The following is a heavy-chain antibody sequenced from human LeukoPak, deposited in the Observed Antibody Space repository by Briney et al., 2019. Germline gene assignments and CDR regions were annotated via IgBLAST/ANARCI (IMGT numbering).Heavy chain of an antibody. CDR1: GGSISSYY. CDR3: AKEHKEYDGSGYYYGY. J-gene: IGHJ4*02. CDR2: IYYSGST. V-gene: IGHV4-59*12. D-gene: IGHD3-22*01. Sequence: SETLSLTCTVSGGSISSYYWSWIRQPPGKGLEWIGYIYYSGSTNYNPSLKSRVTISVDTSKNQFSLILRSVTAADTAVYFCAKEHKEYDGSGYYYGYWGQGTLVTVSP.